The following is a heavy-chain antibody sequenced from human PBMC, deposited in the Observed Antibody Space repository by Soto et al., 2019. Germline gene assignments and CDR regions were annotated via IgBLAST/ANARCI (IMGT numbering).Heavy chain of an antibody. CDR3: AKDQSGSADY. V-gene: IGHV3-30*18. J-gene: IGHJ4*02. CDR1: GFTFSSYG. CDR2: ISYDGSNK. D-gene: IGHD3-22*01. Sequence: QVQLVESGGGVVQPGRSLRLSCAASGFTFSSYGMHWVRQAPGKGLEWVAVISYDGSNKYYADSVKGRFTISRDNSKNKLYLQMTSLRAEDTAVYYCAKDQSGSADYWGQGTLVTVSS.